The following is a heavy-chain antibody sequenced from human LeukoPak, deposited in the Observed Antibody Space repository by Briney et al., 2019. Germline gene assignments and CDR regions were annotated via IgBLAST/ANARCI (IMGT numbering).Heavy chain of an antibody. CDR3: ARLVVVAASFDC. D-gene: IGHD2-15*01. CDR1: GGSFSGYY. CDR2: INHSGST. Sequence: PSETLSLTCAVYGGSFSGYYWSWIRQPPGKGLEWIGEINHSGSTNYNPSLKSRVTISVDTSKNQFSLKLSSVTAADTAVYYCARLVVVAASFDCWGQGTLVTVSS. J-gene: IGHJ4*02. V-gene: IGHV4-34*01.